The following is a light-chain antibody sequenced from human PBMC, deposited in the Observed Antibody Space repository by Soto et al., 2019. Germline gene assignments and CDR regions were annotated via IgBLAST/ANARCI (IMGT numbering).Light chain of an antibody. CDR3: QTWGTGIRV. Sequence: QSVLTQSPSASASLGASVKLTCTLSSGYSRNAIAWHQQQPEKGPRYLMKINSDGSHSKGDGIPDRFSGSSSGAERYLTISSLQFEDEADYYCQTWGTGIRVFGGGTQLTVL. V-gene: IGLV4-69*01. J-gene: IGLJ3*02. CDR1: SGYSRNA. CDR2: INSDGSH.